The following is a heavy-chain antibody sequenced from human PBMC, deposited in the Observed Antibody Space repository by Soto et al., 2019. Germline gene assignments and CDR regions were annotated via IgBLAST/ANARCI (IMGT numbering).Heavy chain of an antibody. CDR1: GGTFSSYA. V-gene: IGHV1-69*13. CDR3: ARGWADYYYYYGMDV. CDR2: IIPIFGTA. J-gene: IGHJ6*02. Sequence: SVKVSCKASGGTFSSYAISWVRQAPGQGLEWMGGIIPIFGTANYAQKFQGRVTITADESTSTAYMELSSLRSEDTAVCYCARGWADYYYYYGMDVWGQGTTVTVSS.